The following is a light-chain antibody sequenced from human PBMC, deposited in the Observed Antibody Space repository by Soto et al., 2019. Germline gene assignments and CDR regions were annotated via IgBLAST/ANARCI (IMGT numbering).Light chain of an antibody. CDR3: QHLNDYRYT. CDR1: QAISSS. V-gene: IGKV1-9*01. CDR2: AAS. Sequence: DIQLTQSPSFLSASVGDRVNITCRASQAISSSLAWYQHNPGKAPKLLIYAASTLQNGVPSSFSGSGSGTEFTLTISSLQPEDFATYYGQHLNDYRYTFGQGTKVEIK. J-gene: IGKJ2*01.